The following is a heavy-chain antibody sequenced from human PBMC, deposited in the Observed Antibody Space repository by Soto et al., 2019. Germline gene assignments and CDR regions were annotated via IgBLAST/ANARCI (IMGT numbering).Heavy chain of an antibody. V-gene: IGHV4-4*07. D-gene: IGHD6-19*01. J-gene: IGHJ4*02. CDR3: ARAEGYSSGWYV. CDR2: IHTTEST. Sequence: QVQLQESGPGLVKPSETLSLTCTVSGGSISNFYWSWIRQPAGKGLEWIGRIHTTESTNYNPSLKGRVTMSVDTSKNQFSLKLTSVTAADTAVYYCARAEGYSSGWYVWGQGTLVTVSS. CDR1: GGSISNFY.